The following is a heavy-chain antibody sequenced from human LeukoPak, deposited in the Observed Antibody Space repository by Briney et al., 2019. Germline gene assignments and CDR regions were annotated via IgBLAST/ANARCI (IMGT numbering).Heavy chain of an antibody. CDR1: GGSFSGCY. V-gene: IGHV4-34*01. Sequence: SETLSLTCAVYGGSFSGCYWSWIRQPPGKGLEWIGEINHSGSTNYNPSLKSRVTISVDTSKNQFSLKLSSVTAADTAVYYCARDGTSIAAAGMFDPWGQGTLVTVSS. J-gene: IGHJ5*02. CDR3: ARDGTSIAAAGMFDP. D-gene: IGHD6-13*01. CDR2: INHSGST.